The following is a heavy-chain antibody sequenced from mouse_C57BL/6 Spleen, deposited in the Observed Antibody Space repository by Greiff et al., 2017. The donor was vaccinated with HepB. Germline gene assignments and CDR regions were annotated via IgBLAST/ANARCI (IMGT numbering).Heavy chain of an antibody. V-gene: IGHV1-62-2*01. Sequence: VKLQESGAELVKPGASVKLSCKASGYTFTEYTIHWVKQRSGQGLEWIGWFYPGSGSTKYNEKFKGKATLTVDTSSSTAYMELHSLTSEDSAVYFCAYYAWFAYWGQGTLVTVSA. CDR2: FYPGSGST. CDR1: GYTFTEYT. CDR3: AYYAWFAY. D-gene: IGHD1-1*01. J-gene: IGHJ3*01.